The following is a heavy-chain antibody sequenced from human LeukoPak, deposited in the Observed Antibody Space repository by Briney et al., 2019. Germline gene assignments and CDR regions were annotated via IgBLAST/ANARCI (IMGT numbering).Heavy chain of an antibody. D-gene: IGHD1-1*01. CDR1: GGTFRSYA. J-gene: IGHJ6*03. Sequence: ASVKVSCKASGGTFRSYAISWVRQAPGQGLEWMGGIIPTLGTANYAQKFQGRVTITVDESTSTAYMELSSLRSEDTAVYYCARGPDWNDYYYYYMDVWGKGTTVTISS. V-gene: IGHV1-69*13. CDR2: IIPTLGTA. CDR3: ARGPDWNDYYYYYMDV.